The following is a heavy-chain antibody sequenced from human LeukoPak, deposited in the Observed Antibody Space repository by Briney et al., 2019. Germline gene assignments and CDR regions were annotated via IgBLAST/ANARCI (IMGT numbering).Heavy chain of an antibody. CDR1: GGSCSGYY. V-gene: IGHV4-34*01. CDR3: ARGPTDSHYGVVGFDP. J-gene: IGHJ5*02. CDR2: INHSGST. D-gene: IGHD3-10*01. Sequence: SETLSLTCAVYGGSCSGYYWSWIRPPPGKGREWVGEINHSGSTNYNPSLQSRVNISVDTSKNQFSLKLSSVTAADTAVYYCARGPTDSHYGVVGFDPWGQGTLVTVSS.